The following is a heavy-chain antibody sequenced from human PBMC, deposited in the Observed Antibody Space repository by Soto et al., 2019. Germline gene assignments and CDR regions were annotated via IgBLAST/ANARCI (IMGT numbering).Heavy chain of an antibody. CDR2: MYYSGST. CDR3: ARERGPTMMVSPYAMDV. CDR1: GGSISSGDYY. Sequence: PSETLSLTCTVSGGSISSGDYYWSWIRQPPGKGLEWIGHMYYSGSTNYNPSLKSRVTTSVDTSKNQFSLKLSSVTAADTAVYYCARERGPTMMVSPYAMDVWGQGTTVTVSS. V-gene: IGHV4-30-4*01. D-gene: IGHD3-22*01. J-gene: IGHJ6*02.